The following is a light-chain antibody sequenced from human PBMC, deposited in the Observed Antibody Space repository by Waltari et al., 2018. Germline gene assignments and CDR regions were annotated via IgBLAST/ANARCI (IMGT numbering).Light chain of an antibody. CDR2: NAS. J-gene: IGKJ3*01. V-gene: IGKV3-11*01. Sequence: DIVLSQSPATLSLSPGERATLSCRASQSVSRYLAWYQQKPGQAPRLHIYNASNRATGIQVRFSGSGSGTDFTLTISSLGPEDFAVYYCLQHSNWPRFTFGPGTKVDIK. CDR1: QSVSRY. CDR3: LQHSNWPRFT.